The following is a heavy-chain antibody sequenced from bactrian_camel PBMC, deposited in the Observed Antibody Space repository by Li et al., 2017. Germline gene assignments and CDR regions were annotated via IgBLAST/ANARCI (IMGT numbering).Heavy chain of an antibody. V-gene: IGHV3S42*01. CDR3: AKTRQGASWGGGSWYGKLSF. CDR1: GFTFGGWA. CDR2: IHIGAGVI. Sequence: DVQLVESGGGLVQPGGSLRLSCAASGFTFGGWAMSWVRQAPGGGLEWLSAIHIGAGVIRTADSVKGRFTISRDNAKNTVYLQMNSLKSEDTALYYCAKTRQGASWGGGSWYGKLSFWGQGTQVTVS. D-gene: IGHD6*01. J-gene: IGHJ4*01.